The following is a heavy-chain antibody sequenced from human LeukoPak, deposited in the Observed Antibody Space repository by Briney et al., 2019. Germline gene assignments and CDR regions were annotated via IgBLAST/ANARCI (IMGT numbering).Heavy chain of an antibody. CDR1: VGTFSGHY. V-gene: IGHV4-34*10. D-gene: IGHD3-10*01. J-gene: IGHJ3*02. CDR2: IDHTGKS. CDR3: ARHPLQWHYYGSGAGAFDI. Sequence: PSETLSLTCAVYVGTFSGHYWSWIRQAPGKGLEWIGEIDHTGKSNYKSALKSRVTMAVDTSRNQFSLKLSSVTAADTAVYYCARHPLQWHYYGSGAGAFDIWGQGTMVTVSS.